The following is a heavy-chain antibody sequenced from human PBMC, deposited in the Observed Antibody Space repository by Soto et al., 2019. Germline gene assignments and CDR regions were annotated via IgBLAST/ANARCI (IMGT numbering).Heavy chain of an antibody. Sequence: SGPTLVNPTQTLTLTCSFSGFSLSTSGVGVGWIRQPPGKALAWLAVVYSNGDERYSPSLTSRPSITKDTSKNQVVLTMTNMDPVDTATYYCAHTSTDFWSGYSSSSYYHGLEVWGQGTTVTVSS. CDR1: GFSLSTSGVG. CDR2: VYSNGDE. J-gene: IGHJ6*02. CDR3: AHTSTDFWSGYSSSSYYHGLEV. D-gene: IGHD3-3*01. V-gene: IGHV2-5*01.